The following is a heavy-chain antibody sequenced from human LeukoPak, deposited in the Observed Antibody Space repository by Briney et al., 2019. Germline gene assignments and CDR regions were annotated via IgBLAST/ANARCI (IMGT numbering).Heavy chain of an antibody. V-gene: IGHV4-4*09. J-gene: IGHJ6*03. D-gene: IGHD1-14*01. CDR3: ARTGPYYYYMDV. CDR1: GGSISSYY. Sequence: PSETLSLTCTVSGGSISSYYWSWIRQPPGKGLEWIGYIYTSGSTNYNPSLKSRVTISVDMSKNQFSLKLSSVTAADTAVYYCARTGPYYYYMDVWGKGTTVTVSS. CDR2: IYTSGST.